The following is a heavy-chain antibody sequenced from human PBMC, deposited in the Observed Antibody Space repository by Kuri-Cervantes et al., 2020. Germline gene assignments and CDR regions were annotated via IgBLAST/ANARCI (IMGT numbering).Heavy chain of an antibody. CDR1: GFTFSSYS. CDR3: ARNRTYCVDDCRQYHDAFDI. Sequence: GESLKISCAASGFTFSSYSMNWVRQAPGKGLEWVSSISSSSSYIYYADSVKGRFTISRDNAKNSLYLQMNRLRAEDTAVYYCARNRTYCVDDCRQYHDAFDIWGQGTMVTVSS. V-gene: IGHV3-21*04. J-gene: IGHJ3*02. CDR2: ISSSSSYI. D-gene: IGHD2-21*01.